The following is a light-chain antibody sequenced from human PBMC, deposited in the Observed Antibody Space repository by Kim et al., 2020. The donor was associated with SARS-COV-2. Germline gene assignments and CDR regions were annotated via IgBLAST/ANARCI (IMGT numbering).Light chain of an antibody. CDR3: CSFAGSYTFEV. J-gene: IGLJ2*01. V-gene: IGLV2-11*01. CDR1: SSDVGNY. Sequence: PGQSVTISCTGTSSDVGNYVSWYQQHPGKAPKLLIYDVSERPSGVPDRFSGSKSDNTASLTISGLQAEDEADYYCCSFAGSYTFEVFGGGTKVTVL. CDR2: DVS.